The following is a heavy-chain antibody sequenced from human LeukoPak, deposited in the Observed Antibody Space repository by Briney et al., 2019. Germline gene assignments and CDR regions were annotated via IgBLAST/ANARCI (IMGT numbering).Heavy chain of an antibody. V-gene: IGHV3-9*01. Sequence: GGSLRLSCAASGFTFDDYAMHWVRQAPGKGLEWVSGISWNSGSIGYADSVKGRFTISRDNAKNSPYLQMNSLRAEDTALYYCAKDMTYGDYSGYWGQGTLVTVSS. D-gene: IGHD4-17*01. CDR3: AKDMTYGDYSGY. J-gene: IGHJ4*02. CDR1: GFTFDDYA. CDR2: ISWNSGSI.